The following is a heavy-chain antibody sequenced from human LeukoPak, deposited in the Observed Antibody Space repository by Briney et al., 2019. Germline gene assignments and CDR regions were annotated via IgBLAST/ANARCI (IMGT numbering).Heavy chain of an antibody. Sequence: GGSLRLSCAASGFTFSSYGMHWVRQAPGKGLEWVAVISYDGSNKYYADSVKDRFTISRDNSKNTLYLQMNSLRAEDTAVYHCAKKQQAGTGWNYMDVWGTGTTVTVSS. CDR2: ISYDGSNK. CDR3: AKKQQAGTGWNYMDV. D-gene: IGHD1-1*01. CDR1: GFTFSSYG. J-gene: IGHJ6*03. V-gene: IGHV3-30*18.